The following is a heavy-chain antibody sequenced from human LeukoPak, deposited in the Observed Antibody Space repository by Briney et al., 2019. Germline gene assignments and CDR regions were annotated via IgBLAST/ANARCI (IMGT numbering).Heavy chain of an antibody. D-gene: IGHD3-22*01. CDR3: ARDTPHSSGYYYYYMDV. CDR2: IDPNNGGT. Sequence: ASVRVSCKASGYAFTGYYIHWVRQAPGQGLEWMGWIDPNNGGTKYAEKFQGRVTMTRDTTISTAYMELSRLRSDDTAVYYCARDTPHSSGYYYYYMDVWGKGTTVTVSS. CDR1: GYAFTGYY. V-gene: IGHV1-2*02. J-gene: IGHJ6*03.